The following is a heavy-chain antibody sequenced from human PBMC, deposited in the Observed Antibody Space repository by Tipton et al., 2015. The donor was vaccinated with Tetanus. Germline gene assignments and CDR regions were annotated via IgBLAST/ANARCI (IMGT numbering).Heavy chain of an antibody. CDR3: ARRSYCSSSRCFDAFEL. V-gene: IGHV4-59*07. J-gene: IGHJ3*01. Sequence: TLSLTCNVSGGSITKDYWSWIRQPPGKGLEWIAYIFHSGSTNYSPSLKSRVAISMDTSKNQISLKLSSVTAADTAVYYCARRSYCSSSRCFDAFELWGQGTMVTVSS. CDR2: IFHSGST. D-gene: IGHD2-2*01. CDR1: GGSITKDY.